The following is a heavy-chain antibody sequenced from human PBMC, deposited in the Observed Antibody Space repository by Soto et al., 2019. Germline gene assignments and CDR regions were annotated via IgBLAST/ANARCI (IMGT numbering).Heavy chain of an antibody. CDR1: GGSFSGYY. V-gene: IGHV4-34*01. CDR3: ARGHGWLQSKRAERITDY. J-gene: IGHJ4*02. D-gene: IGHD5-12*01. Sequence: QVQLQQWGAGLLKPSETLSLTCAVYGGSFSGYYWSWIRQPPGKGLEWIGEINHSGSTNYNPSLTSQVTISVDTSKNQFSLKLSSVTAADTAVYYCARGHGWLQSKRAERITDYWGPGTLVTVSS. CDR2: INHSGST.